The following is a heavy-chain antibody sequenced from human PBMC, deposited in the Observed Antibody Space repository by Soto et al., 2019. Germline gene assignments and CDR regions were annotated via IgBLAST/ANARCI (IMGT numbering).Heavy chain of an antibody. Sequence: GGSLRLSCAASGFTFSTYGMHWVRQAPGKGLEWVAAMSYDGTKEYYVDSVKGRFTISRDNSRNTLFLQLNSLRAEDTAVYYCAKEYGSTWIDHWGQGTLVTAPQ. CDR2: MSYDGTKE. D-gene: IGHD6-13*01. V-gene: IGHV3-30*18. CDR1: GFTFSTYG. CDR3: AKEYGSTWIDH. J-gene: IGHJ4*02.